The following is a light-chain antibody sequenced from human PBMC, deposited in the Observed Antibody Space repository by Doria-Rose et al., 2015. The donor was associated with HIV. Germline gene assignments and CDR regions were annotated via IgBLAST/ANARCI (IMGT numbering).Light chain of an antibody. V-gene: IGLV2-14*03. J-gene: IGLJ3*02. CDR2: DVR. Sequence: PKLMIYDVRKRPSGVSNRFAVSKSGNAASLTISGLQAEDEADYYGSSYTTSSTSVFGGGTKLTVL. CDR3: SSYTTSSTSV.